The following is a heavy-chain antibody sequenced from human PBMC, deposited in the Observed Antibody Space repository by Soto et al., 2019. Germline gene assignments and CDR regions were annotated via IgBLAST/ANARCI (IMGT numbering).Heavy chain of an antibody. D-gene: IGHD6-13*01. V-gene: IGHV4-59*01. J-gene: IGHJ5*02. CDR2: IYYSGST. CDR3: ARSLAAAGPNWLDP. CDR1: SGCIYSYD. Sequence: PSGSLSISCTVSSGCIYSYDGGWILQPPGKGLEWIGYIYYSGSTNYNPSLKSRVTISVDTSKNQFSLKLSSVTAADTAVYYCARSLAAAGPNWLDPRGEGTLVTVPS.